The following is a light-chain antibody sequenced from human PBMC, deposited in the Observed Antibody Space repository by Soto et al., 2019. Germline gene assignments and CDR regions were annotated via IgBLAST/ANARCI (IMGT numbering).Light chain of an antibody. Sequence: EIVMTQSPATLSVSPGERATLSCRASQSDSSNLAWYQQKPGQAPRLLIYGASTRATGIRARFSGSGSGTAFTLTISSLQSEDFAVYYCQQYNNLRTFGQGTKVEIK. J-gene: IGKJ1*01. CDR3: QQYNNLRT. V-gene: IGKV3-15*01. CDR2: GAS. CDR1: QSDSSN.